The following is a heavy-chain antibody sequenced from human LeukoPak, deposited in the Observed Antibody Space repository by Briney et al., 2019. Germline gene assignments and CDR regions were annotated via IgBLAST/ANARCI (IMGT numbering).Heavy chain of an antibody. J-gene: IGHJ4*02. Sequence: PGGSLRLSCAASGFTFSSYAMSWVRQAPGKGLEWVSAISGSGVSTYYADSVKGRFTVSRDNSKSTLYLQMNSLRAEDTAVYYCAKDERNWNYNLASQTYDWGQGTLVTVSS. D-gene: IGHD1-7*01. CDR3: AKDERNWNYNLASQTYD. CDR1: GFTFSSYA. CDR2: ISGSGVST. V-gene: IGHV3-23*01.